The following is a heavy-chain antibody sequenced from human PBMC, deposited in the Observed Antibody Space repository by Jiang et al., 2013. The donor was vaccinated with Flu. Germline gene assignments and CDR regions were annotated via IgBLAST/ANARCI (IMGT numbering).Heavy chain of an antibody. CDR1: GYTFTSYY. V-gene: IGHV1-46*01. J-gene: IGHJ3*02. CDR3: ASSSISLEGIAVDAFDI. D-gene: IGHD6-19*01. Sequence: SGAEVKKPGASVKVSCKASGYTFTSYYMHWVRQAPGQGLEWMGIINPSGGSTSYAQKFQGRVTMTRDTSTSTVYMELSSLRSEDTAVYYCASSSISLEGIAVDAFDIWGQGTMVTVSS. CDR2: INPSGGST.